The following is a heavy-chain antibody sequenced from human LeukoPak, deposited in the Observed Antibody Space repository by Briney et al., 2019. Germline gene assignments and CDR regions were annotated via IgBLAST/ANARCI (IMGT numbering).Heavy chain of an antibody. CDR1: GGSISSYY. D-gene: IGHD3-9*01. J-gene: IGHJ5*02. CDR2: MYYSGST. V-gene: IGHV4-59*08. Sequence: PLETLSLTCTVSGGSISSYYWSWIRQPPGKGVWWMVYMYYSGSTNYNSSLNSRVTISVDTSKNQFSLKLSSVTAADTAVYYCARTYYDILTGSTLNWFDPWGQGTLVTVSS. CDR3: ARTYYDILTGSTLNWFDP.